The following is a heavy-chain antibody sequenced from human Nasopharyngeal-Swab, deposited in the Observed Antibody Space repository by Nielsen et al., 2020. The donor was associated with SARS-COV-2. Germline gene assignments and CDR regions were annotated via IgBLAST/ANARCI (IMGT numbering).Heavy chain of an antibody. CDR3: ARIPGYSSGWYSGGMDV. CDR2: IDWDDDK. D-gene: IGHD6-19*01. CDR1: GFSLSTSGLC. J-gene: IGHJ6*04. Sequence: SGPTLVKPTHTLTLTCSFSGFSLSTSGLCVRWIRQPPGKALEWLALIDWDDDKYYSTSLKTRLTISKDTSKNQVVLTMTNMDPVDTATYYCARIPGYSSGWYSGGMDVWGKGTTVTVSS. V-gene: IGHV2-70*01.